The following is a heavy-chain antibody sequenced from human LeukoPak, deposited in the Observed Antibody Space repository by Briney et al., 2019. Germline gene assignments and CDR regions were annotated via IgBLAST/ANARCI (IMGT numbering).Heavy chain of an antibody. CDR3: ARDLERFLEWSYDAFDI. V-gene: IGHV1-18*01. CDR2: ISAYNGNT. J-gene: IGHJ3*02. Sequence: ASVKVSCKASGGTFSSYAISWVRQAPGQGLEWMGWISAYNGNTNYAQKLQGRVTMTTDTSTSTAYMELRSLRSDDTAVYYCARDLERFLEWSYDAFDIWGQGTMVTVSS. CDR1: GGTFSSYA. D-gene: IGHD3-3*01.